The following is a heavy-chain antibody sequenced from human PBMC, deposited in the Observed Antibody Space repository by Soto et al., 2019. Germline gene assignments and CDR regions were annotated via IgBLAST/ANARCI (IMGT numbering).Heavy chain of an antibody. Sequence: ASVKVSCKASGHTFTSFGITWVRQAPGQGLEWMGWISAYNGDTKYAQRLQGRVTMTTDASTSTAYMELRSLRSYDTAVYYCAREYGSYLGFDYWGQGTLVTVSS. CDR1: GHTFTSFG. V-gene: IGHV1-18*01. CDR2: ISAYNGDT. J-gene: IGHJ4*02. D-gene: IGHD1-26*01. CDR3: AREYGSYLGFDY.